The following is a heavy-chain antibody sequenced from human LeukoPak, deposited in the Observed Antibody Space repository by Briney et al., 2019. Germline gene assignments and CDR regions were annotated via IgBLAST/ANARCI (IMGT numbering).Heavy chain of an antibody. CDR3: AKSSSSWYADY. Sequence: GGSLRLSCEASRFSFSAYPMGWVRRAPGKGLEWVSGISASGDVTFHADPLKGRFTISRDNSKNTLYLQMNSLRAEDTAVYYCAKSSSSWYADYWGQGTLVTVSS. D-gene: IGHD6-13*01. CDR1: RFSFSAYP. V-gene: IGHV3-23*01. J-gene: IGHJ4*02. CDR2: ISASGDVT.